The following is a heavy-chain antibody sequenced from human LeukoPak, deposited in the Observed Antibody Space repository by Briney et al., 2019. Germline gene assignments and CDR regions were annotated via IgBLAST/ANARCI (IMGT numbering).Heavy chain of an antibody. CDR1: GFAFSSYE. V-gene: IGHV3-48*03. Sequence: PGGSLRLSCAASGFAFSSYEMNWVRQAPGKGLEWVSYSNSGGNIIYYADSVKGRFTISRDNAKNSLYLQMNSLRAEDTAVYYCARDQSRISVAGWVHDALDIWGQGTMVTVSS. CDR2: SNSGGNII. D-gene: IGHD6-19*01. J-gene: IGHJ3*02. CDR3: ARDQSRISVAGWVHDALDI.